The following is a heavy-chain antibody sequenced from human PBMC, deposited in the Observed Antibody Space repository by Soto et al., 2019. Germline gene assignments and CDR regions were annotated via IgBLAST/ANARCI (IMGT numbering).Heavy chain of an antibody. V-gene: IGHV4-39*01. CDR2: IYYSGST. CDR1: GGSISSSSYY. CDR3: ARQVSAQLTIFGVVMGTFDY. Sequence: SETLSLTCTVSGGSISSSSYYWGWIRQPPGKGLEWIGSIYYSGSTYYNPSLKSRVTISVDTSKNQFSLKLSSVTAADTAVYYCARQVSAQLTIFGVVMGTFDYWGQGTLVTVSS. J-gene: IGHJ4*02. D-gene: IGHD3-3*01.